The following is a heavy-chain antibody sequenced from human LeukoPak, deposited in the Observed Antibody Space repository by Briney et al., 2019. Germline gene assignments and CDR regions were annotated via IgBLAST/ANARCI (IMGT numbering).Heavy chain of an antibody. Sequence: GGSLRLSCADSGFTFSSHVMTWVRQAPGKGLEWVSSISGGGGSTYYADSVKGRFTISRDNSKCTLYLQMNSLRVEDTAVYYCAQDRDWGQGTLVSVSS. J-gene: IGHJ4*02. CDR3: AQDRD. CDR2: ISGGGGST. V-gene: IGHV3-23*01. CDR1: GFTFSSHV.